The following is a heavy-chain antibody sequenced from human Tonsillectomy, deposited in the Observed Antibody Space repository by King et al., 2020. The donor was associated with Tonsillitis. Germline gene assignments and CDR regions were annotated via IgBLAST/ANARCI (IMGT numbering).Heavy chain of an antibody. CDR3: ARDRVGGIFDI. V-gene: IGHV3-66*01. D-gene: IGHD3-10*01. CDR1: GFTVSSNY. Sequence: VQLVESGGCLVQPGGSLRLSCAASGFTVSSNYMSWVRQAPGKGLEWVSVIYICGSKYYADSVKGRFTISRDNSKNTLYLQMNSLRAEDTAVYYCARDRVGGIFDIWGQGTMVTVSS. CDR2: IYICGSK. J-gene: IGHJ3*02.